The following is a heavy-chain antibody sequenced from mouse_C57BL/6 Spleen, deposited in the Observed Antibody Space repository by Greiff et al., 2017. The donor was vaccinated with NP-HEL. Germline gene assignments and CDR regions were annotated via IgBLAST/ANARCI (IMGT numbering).Heavy chain of an antibody. Sequence: QVQLQQSGAELVKPGASVKMSCKASGYTFTSYWITWVKQRPGQGLEWIGDIYPGSGSTNYNEKFKSKATLTVDTSSSTAYMQLSSLTSEDSAVYYCARPTMVTTVFDYWGQGTTLTVSS. CDR1: GYTFTSYW. CDR3: ARPTMVTTVFDY. D-gene: IGHD2-9*01. V-gene: IGHV1-55*01. J-gene: IGHJ2*01. CDR2: IYPGSGST.